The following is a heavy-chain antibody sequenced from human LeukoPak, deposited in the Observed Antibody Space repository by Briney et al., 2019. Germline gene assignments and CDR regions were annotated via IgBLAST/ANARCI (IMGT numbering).Heavy chain of an antibody. D-gene: IGHD5-18*01. Sequence: SVKVSCKASGGTFSSYAISWVRRAPGQGLEWMGGIIPIFGTANYAQKFQGRVTITTDESTSTAYMELSSLRSEDTAVYYCAREWGYSYGSQNYYYYYMDVWGKGTTVTVSS. V-gene: IGHV1-69*05. CDR1: GGTFSSYA. CDR3: AREWGYSYGSQNYYYYYMDV. CDR2: IIPIFGTA. J-gene: IGHJ6*03.